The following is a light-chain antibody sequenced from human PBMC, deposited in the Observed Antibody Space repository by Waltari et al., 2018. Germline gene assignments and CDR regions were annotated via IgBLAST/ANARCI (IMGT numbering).Light chain of an antibody. CDR3: QHYVRLPVT. CDR2: DVS. Sequence: ERATLSCRASQIISRALAWYQQKPGQAPRLLIYDVSTRASGIPDRFSGSGSGTDFSLTISRLEPEDFAVYYCQHYVRLPVTFGQGTKLEFK. J-gene: IGKJ1*01. CDR1: QIISRA. V-gene: IGKV3-20*01.